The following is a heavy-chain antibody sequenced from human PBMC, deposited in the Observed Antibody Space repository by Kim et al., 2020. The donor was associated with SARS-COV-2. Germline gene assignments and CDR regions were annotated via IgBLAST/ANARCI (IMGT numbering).Heavy chain of an antibody. D-gene: IGHD2-21*01. CDR3: ARGRRDGYPGAFDI. Sequence: AKQMHGRVTMTRDTATSTVYMELSSLRSEDTAVYYCARGRRDGYPGAFDIWGQGTMVTVSS. J-gene: IGHJ3*02. V-gene: IGHV1-46*04.